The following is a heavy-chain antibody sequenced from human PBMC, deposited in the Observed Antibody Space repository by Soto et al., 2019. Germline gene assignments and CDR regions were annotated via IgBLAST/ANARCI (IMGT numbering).Heavy chain of an antibody. D-gene: IGHD1-1*01. CDR2: IYPGDSDT. CDR1: VYRFTNYW. J-gene: IGHJ4*02. CDR3: ARIPVPLGIDH. Sequence: GESLKISCKGSVYRFTNYWIGWVRQMPGKGLEWMGIIYPGDSDTRYSPSFQGQVTISADKSISTAYLQWSSLKASDTAMYYCARIPVPLGIDHWGQGTLVTVSS. V-gene: IGHV5-51*01.